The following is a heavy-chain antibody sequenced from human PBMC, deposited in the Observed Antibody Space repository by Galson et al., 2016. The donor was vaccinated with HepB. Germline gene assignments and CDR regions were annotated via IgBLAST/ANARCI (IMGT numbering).Heavy chain of an antibody. CDR1: GFTFSSYT. CDR2: ISFDGSYR. J-gene: IGHJ4*02. V-gene: IGHV3-30-3*01. Sequence: SLRLSCAASGFTFSSYTLHWVRQAPGKGLEWVSVISFDGSYRHYADSVKGRFSISRDNSKNRVYLQMNSLRPDYTAVYYCAIEFVPGHRLFDYWGQGTLVSVSS. D-gene: IGHD6-6*01. CDR3: AIEFVPGHRLFDY.